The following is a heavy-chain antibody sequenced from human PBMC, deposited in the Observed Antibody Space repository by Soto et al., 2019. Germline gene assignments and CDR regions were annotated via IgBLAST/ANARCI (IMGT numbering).Heavy chain of an antibody. CDR2: IFYSGTT. Sequence: PSETLSLTCTVSGGSISSGDYYWSWIRQPPGKGLEWIGYIFYSGTTYYNPSLKSRVTISVDKSKNQFSLKLSSVTAADTAVYYCATLPATSDFDYRGQRILVTVSS. J-gene: IGHJ4*02. CDR1: GGSISSGDYY. CDR3: ATLPATSDFDY. D-gene: IGHD2-2*01. V-gene: IGHV4-30-4*01.